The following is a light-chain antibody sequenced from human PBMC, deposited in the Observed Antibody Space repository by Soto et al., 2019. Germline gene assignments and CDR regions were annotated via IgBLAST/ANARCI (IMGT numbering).Light chain of an antibody. CDR3: QQYNSFPWT. J-gene: IGKJ1*01. Sequence: DIQMTQSPSTLSASVGDRVSFTCRAIHYISMWLAWYQQRPGKAPSLLITDASKLESGVPPRFNGSRSETEFTLTIRNLQPDDFATYYCQQYNSFPWTFGLGTKVDIK. V-gene: IGKV1-5*01. CDR1: HYISMW. CDR2: DAS.